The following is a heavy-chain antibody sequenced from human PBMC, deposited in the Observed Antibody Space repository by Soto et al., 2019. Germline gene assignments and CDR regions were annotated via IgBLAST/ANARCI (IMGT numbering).Heavy chain of an antibody. CDR3: AHRPTSTEDFYLDY. CDR1: GFSLTTSGVA. J-gene: IGHJ4*02. CDR2: IYWNDDK. Sequence: QITLTESGPTLVTPTQPLTLTCSFSGFSLTTSGVAVGWFRQPPGKAPAWLSLIYWNDDKRYSPSLRSRLIVTGASSKNQVVPTLADADTADSGTDYCAHRPTSTEDFYLDYWGKGTLVTVSS. V-gene: IGHV2-5*01.